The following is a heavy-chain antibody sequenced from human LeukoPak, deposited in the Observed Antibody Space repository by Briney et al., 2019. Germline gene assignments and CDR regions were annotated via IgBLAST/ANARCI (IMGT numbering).Heavy chain of an antibody. CDR2: IIPIFGTA. D-gene: IGHD6-13*01. V-gene: IGHV1-69*13. CDR1: GGTFSSYA. J-gene: IGHJ4*02. CDR3: ARVPHIAAAGYYFDY. Sequence: SVKVSCKASGGTFSSYAISWVRQAPGQGLEWMGGIIPIFGTANYAQKFQGRVTITADESTSTAYMELSRLRSEDTAVYYCARVPHIAAAGYYFDYWGQGTLVTVSS.